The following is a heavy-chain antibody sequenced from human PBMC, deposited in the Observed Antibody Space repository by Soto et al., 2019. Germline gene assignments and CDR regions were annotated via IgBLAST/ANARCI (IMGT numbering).Heavy chain of an antibody. V-gene: IGHV1-18*01. D-gene: IGHD3-22*01. J-gene: IGHJ6*02. CDR2: ISAYNGNT. CDR1: GYTFTSYG. Sequence: ASVKVSCKASGYTFTSYGISWVRQAPGQGLEWMGWISAYNGNTNYAQKLQGRVTMTTDTSMSTAYMELRSLRYDDTAVYYCARMGYYDSSGYPYDYYGMDVWGQGTTVTVSS. CDR3: ARMGYYDSSGYPYDYYGMDV.